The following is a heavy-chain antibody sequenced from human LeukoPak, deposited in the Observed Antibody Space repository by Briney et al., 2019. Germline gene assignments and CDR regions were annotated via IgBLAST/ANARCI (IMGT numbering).Heavy chain of an antibody. CDR3: ARQAYLTANWFDP. J-gene: IGHJ5*02. D-gene: IGHD2-21*02. CDR2: INPKNGGI. Sequence: GASVKVSCKASGYTFTGFYMHWVRQAPGQGLEWMRWINPKNGGINYAQKFQGRVTMTRDTSISTAYMELSRLRSDDTAVYYCARQAYLTANWFDPWGQRTLVTVSS. CDR1: GYTFTGFY. V-gene: IGHV1-2*02.